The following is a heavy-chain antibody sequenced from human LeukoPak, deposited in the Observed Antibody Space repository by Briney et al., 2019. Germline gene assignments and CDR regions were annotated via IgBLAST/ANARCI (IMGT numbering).Heavy chain of an antibody. D-gene: IGHD2-15*01. V-gene: IGHV3-30*03. J-gene: IGHJ5*02. CDR3: ARKLHCSGGSCDQA. CDR2: ISYDGSNK. Sequence: GRSLRLSCAASGFTFSSHSMHWVRQALGKGLEWVALISYDGSNKYYADSVKGRFTISRDNSKNTLYLQMNSLRAEDTAVYYCARKLHCSGGSCDQAWGQGTLVTVSS. CDR1: GFTFSSHS.